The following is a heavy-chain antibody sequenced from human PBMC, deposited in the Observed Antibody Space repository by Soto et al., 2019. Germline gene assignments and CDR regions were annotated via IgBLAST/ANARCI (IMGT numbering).Heavy chain of an antibody. J-gene: IGHJ4*02. D-gene: IGHD3-16*01. V-gene: IGHV6-1*01. Sequence: SPTLSLTCAISGDSVSSSSAGWNWIRQSPSRGLEWLGRTYYRSKWYNDYALSVKSRIAINPDTSKNQFSLQLSSVTPEDTAVYFCARHQGGLDYWGPGILVTVSS. CDR3: ARHQGGLDY. CDR2: TYYRSKWYN. CDR1: GDSVSSSSAG.